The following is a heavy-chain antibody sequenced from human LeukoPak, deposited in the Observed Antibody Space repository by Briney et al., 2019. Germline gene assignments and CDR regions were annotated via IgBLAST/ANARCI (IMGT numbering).Heavy chain of an antibody. Sequence: PGGSLRLSCAASGFSFNSYTMNWVRQPPGKGLEWIGEIYRSGSTNYNPSLKSRVTISIDTSKNQFSLKLSSVTGADTALYYCASHMTGYYQAIDYWGQGTLVTVSS. J-gene: IGHJ4*02. CDR1: GFSFNSYT. CDR2: IYRSGST. D-gene: IGHD3-9*01. CDR3: ASHMTGYYQAIDY. V-gene: IGHV4-34*01.